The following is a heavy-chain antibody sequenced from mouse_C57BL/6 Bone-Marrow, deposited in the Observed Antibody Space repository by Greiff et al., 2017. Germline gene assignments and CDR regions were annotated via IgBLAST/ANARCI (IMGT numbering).Heavy chain of an antibody. CDR2: ISSGGSYT. CDR3: ARHGQYGNYVGFAY. J-gene: IGHJ3*01. Sequence: EVKVVESGGDLVKPGGSLKLSCAASGFTFSSYGMSWVRQTPDKRLAWVATISSGGSYTYYPDSVKGRFTISRDNAKNTLYLQMSSLKSEDTAMYYCARHGQYGNYVGFAYWGQGTLVTVSA. CDR1: GFTFSSYG. D-gene: IGHD2-10*02. V-gene: IGHV5-6*01.